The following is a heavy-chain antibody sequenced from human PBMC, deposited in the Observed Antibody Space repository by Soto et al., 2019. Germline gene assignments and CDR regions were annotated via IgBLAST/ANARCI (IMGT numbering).Heavy chain of an antibody. CDR3: ARDTGEKFPFDY. Sequence: SVKVSCKASGYTFTSYGISWVRQAPGQGLEWMGGIIPIFGTANYAQKFQGRVTITADESTSTAYMELSSLRSEDTAVYYCARDTGEKFPFDYWGQGTLVTVSS. CDR1: GYTFTSYG. J-gene: IGHJ4*02. V-gene: IGHV1-69*13. CDR2: IIPIFGTA. D-gene: IGHD4-17*01.